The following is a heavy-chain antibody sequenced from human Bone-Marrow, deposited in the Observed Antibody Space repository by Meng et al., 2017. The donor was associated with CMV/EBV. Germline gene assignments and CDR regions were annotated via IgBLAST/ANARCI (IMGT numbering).Heavy chain of an antibody. CDR2: MYYSGSA. V-gene: IGHV4-59*01. J-gene: IGHJ6*02. CDR3: ARVQSDHRNPSDYYGMDV. D-gene: IGHD1-14*01. CDR1: GGSISGYY. Sequence: SETLSLTCTVSGGSISGYYWSWIRQPPGKGLERIGYMYYSGSANYNPSLKSRVTISVDTSRNQFSLRLSSVTDADTAVYYCARVQSDHRNPSDYYGMDVWGQGTTVTVSS.